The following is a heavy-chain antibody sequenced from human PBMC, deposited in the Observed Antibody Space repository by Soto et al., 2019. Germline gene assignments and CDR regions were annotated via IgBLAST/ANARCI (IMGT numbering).Heavy chain of an antibody. D-gene: IGHD5-12*01. Sequence: QLQLHQSGSGLVKASQTLSLTCTFSGASIPYGGYSWSWIRQPAGKGLEWIGYISHLENTFYNPSFRSRLTLSIDRSKNQFSLKLASMTAADTAVYYCARGGGYDPFDYWGQGTLVTVAS. V-gene: IGHV4-30-2*01. CDR2: ISHLENT. CDR3: ARGGGYDPFDY. J-gene: IGHJ4*02. CDR1: GASIPYGGYS.